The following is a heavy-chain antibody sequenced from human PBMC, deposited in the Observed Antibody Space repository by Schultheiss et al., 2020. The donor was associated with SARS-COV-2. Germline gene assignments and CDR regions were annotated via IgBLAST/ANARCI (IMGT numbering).Heavy chain of an antibody. Sequence: GGSLRLSCAASGFTFSSYWMSWVRQAPGKGLEWVSSISSSSSYIYYADSVKGRFTISRDNAKNSLYLQMNSLRAEDTAVYYCARKWEQDAFDIWGQGTMVTVSS. CDR3: ARKWEQDAFDI. D-gene: IGHD1-26*01. CDR2: ISSSSSYI. J-gene: IGHJ3*02. CDR1: GFTFSSYW. V-gene: IGHV3-21*01.